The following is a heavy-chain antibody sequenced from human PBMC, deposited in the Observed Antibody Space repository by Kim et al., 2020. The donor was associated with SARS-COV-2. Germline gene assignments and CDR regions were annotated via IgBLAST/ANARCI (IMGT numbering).Heavy chain of an antibody. Sequence: SVKGRFTISRDNAKNSLYLQMNSLRAEDTAVYYCARDRSSSSRYYYGMDVWGQGTTVTVSS. CDR3: ARDRSSSSRYYYGMDV. D-gene: IGHD6-13*01. V-gene: IGHV3-48*03. J-gene: IGHJ6*02.